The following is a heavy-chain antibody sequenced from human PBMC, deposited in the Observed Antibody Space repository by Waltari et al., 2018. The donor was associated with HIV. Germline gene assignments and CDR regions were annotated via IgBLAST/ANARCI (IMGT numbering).Heavy chain of an antibody. CDR1: GFTFSNTW. CDR3: TTDEGYGSGSYYDY. J-gene: IGHJ4*02. Sequence: EVQLVESGGDLVKPGGCLRIYCAASGFTFSNTWMSWVGQVPEKGLEWVGRIRSKSEGGTTDYAAVVKGRFTISRDDSKNTLYLQMNSLETEDTGVYYCTTDEGYGSGSYYDYWGQGTLVTVSS. D-gene: IGHD3-10*01. CDR2: IRSKSEGGTT. V-gene: IGHV3-15*01.